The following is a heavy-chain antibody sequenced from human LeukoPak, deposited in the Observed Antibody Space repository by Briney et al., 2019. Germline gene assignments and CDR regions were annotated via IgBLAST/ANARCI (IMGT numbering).Heavy chain of an antibody. CDR1: GGSFSGYN. V-gene: IGHV4-34*01. D-gene: IGHD3-3*01. J-gene: IGHJ3*02. CDR3: ARGFLEWLLIRGHAFDI. CDR2: INHSGST. Sequence: PSETLSLTCAVYGGSFSGYNWSWIRQPPGKGLEWIGEINHSGSTNYNPSLKSRVTISVDTSKNQFSLKLSSVTAADTDVYYCARGFLEWLLIRGHAFDIWGQGTMVTVSS.